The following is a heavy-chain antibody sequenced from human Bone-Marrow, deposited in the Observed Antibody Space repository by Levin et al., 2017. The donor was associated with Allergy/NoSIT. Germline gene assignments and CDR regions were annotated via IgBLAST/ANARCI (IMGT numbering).Heavy chain of an antibody. CDR3: ARDFYGADDFFSASLTDY. CDR2: ITTNAYGATT. D-gene: IGHD3-3*01. Sequence: PGGSLRLSCTTSGFSFGDYAISWVRQAPGKGLEWVGLITTNAYGATTQYAASVKGRFTISRDDSKGIAYLQMSSLETEDTALYFCARDFYGADDFFSASLTDYWGQGTLVAVSS. CDR1: GFSFGDYA. V-gene: IGHV3-49*04. J-gene: IGHJ4*02.